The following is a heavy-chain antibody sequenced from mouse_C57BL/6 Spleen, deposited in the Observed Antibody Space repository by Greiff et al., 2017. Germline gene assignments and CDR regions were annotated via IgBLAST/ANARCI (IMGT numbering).Heavy chain of an antibody. CDR3: ARERGRENWYFDV. CDR2: ISDGGSYT. CDR1: GFTFSSYA. J-gene: IGHJ1*03. Sequence: EVKLMESGGGLVKPGGSLKLSCAASGFTFSSYAMSWVRQTPEKRLEWVATISDGGSYTYYPDNVKGRFTISRDNAKNNLYLQMSHLKSEDTAMYYCARERGRENWYFDVWGTGTTVTVSS. V-gene: IGHV5-4*01. D-gene: IGHD3-3*01.